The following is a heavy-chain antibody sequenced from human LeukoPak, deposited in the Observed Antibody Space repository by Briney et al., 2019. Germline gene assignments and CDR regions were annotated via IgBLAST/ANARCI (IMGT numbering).Heavy chain of an antibody. D-gene: IGHD3-22*01. CDR3: ATDSHDSSGYFSIDY. J-gene: IGHJ4*02. V-gene: IGHV1-69*13. Sequence: VASVNVSCQASGGTFSSSSISWVRQAPGQGLEWMGGIIPIFDTANYAQKFQGTVTITADESTSTAYMELSSLKSEDTAVYFCATDSHDSSGYFSIDYWGQGTLVTVSS. CDR1: GGTFSSSS. CDR2: IIPIFDTA.